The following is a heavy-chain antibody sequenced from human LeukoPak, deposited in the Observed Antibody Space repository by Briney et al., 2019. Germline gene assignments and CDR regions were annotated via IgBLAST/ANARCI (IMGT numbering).Heavy chain of an antibody. CDR3: ARGAFGSGWCHDAFEI. CDR1: GYTFTGYY. D-gene: IGHD6-19*01. Sequence: ASVKVSCKASGYTFTGYYMHWVRQAPGQGLEWMGWISAYSGNTNYAQKLQGRVTMTTDTSTSTAYMELRSLRSDDTAVYYCARGAFGSGWCHDAFEIWGQGTMVTVSS. V-gene: IGHV1-18*04. CDR2: ISAYSGNT. J-gene: IGHJ3*02.